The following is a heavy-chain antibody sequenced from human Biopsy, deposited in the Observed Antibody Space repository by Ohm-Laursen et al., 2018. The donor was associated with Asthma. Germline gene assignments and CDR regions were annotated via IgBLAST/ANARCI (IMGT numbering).Heavy chain of an antibody. J-gene: IGHJ3*02. D-gene: IGHD1-1*01. CDR2: ISKDANTQ. V-gene: IGHV3-30*01. CDR3: VRDGTDDAFDI. Sequence: SLRLSCAASGFAVSRDHMFWVRQAPGKGLEWVGVISKDANTQDYADSVKGRFTMARDNSKNTLDLQMNSLREEDTAVYYCVRDGTDDAFDIWGQGTVVSVSS. CDR1: GFAVSRDH.